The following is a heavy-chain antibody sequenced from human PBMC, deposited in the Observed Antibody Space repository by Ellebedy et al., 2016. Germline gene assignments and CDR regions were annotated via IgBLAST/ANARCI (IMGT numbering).Heavy chain of an antibody. Sequence: SVKVSCXASGYTFTGYYMHWVRQAPGQGLEWMGGIIPIFGTANYAQKFQGRVTITADESTSTAYMELSSLRSEDTAVYYCASPKEYSSSWYSDAFDIWGQGTMVTVSS. J-gene: IGHJ3*02. CDR2: IIPIFGTA. V-gene: IGHV1-69*13. D-gene: IGHD6-13*01. CDR3: ASPKEYSSSWYSDAFDI. CDR1: GYTFTGYY.